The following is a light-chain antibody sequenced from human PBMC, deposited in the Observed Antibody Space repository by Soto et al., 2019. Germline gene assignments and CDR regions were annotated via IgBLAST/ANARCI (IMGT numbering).Light chain of an antibody. CDR1: QSVTSTY. CDR3: QQFDSSRVYS. J-gene: IGKJ2*03. CDR2: GLS. V-gene: IGKV3-20*01. Sequence: EIVLTQSPVTLSLSPGERATISCRASQSVTSTYLAWYQQKPGQSPRLIIYGLSTRASGFPDRFSGGGSGTDFTLTICRLEPEDSAVYYCHCQQFDSSRVYSFGQGTKLEI.